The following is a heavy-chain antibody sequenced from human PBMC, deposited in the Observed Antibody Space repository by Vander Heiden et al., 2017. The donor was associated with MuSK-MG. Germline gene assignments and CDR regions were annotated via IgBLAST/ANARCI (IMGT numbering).Heavy chain of an antibody. V-gene: IGHV4-59*11. CDR1: GASITSRY. CDR3: AQAYSPLSWFET. J-gene: IGHJ5*02. CDR2: VHNQPYT. Sequence: QVQLQETGPGLVKPSETLSLTCTVSGASITSRYWSWIRRAPGKGLEWIGYVHNQPYTSYNSSLKSRVSISMDTSKKQFFLKLKSVTAADTAVYFCAQAYSPLSWFETWGRGSQVTVS. D-gene: IGHD1-26*01.